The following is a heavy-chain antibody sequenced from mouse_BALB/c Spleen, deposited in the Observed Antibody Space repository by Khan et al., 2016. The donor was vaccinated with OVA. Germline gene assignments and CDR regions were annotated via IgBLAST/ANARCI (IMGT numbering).Heavy chain of an antibody. D-gene: IGHD4-1*01. Sequence: VRLQQSGAELVKPGASVKLSCTASGFNIKDTYMHWVKQRPEQGLEWIGRIDPANGNTKYDPKFQGKATITADTSSNTAYLQLSSLTSEDTAVXYCARWPLNWGFAYWGQGTLVTVSA. V-gene: IGHV14-3*02. J-gene: IGHJ3*01. CDR3: ARWPLNWGFAY. CDR2: IDPANGNT. CDR1: GFNIKDTY.